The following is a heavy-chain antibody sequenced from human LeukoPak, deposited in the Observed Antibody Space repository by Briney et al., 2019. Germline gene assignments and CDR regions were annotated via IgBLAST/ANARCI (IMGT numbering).Heavy chain of an antibody. J-gene: IGHJ6*02. D-gene: IGHD2-2*01. Sequence: SVKVSCKASGGTFSSYTISWVRQAPGQGLEWMGRIIPILGIANYAQKFQGRVTITADKSTSTAYMELSSLRSEDTAVYYCAREGQGYCSSTSCYPLSGMDVWGQGTTVTVSS. V-gene: IGHV1-69*04. CDR2: IIPILGIA. CDR3: AREGQGYCSSTSCYPLSGMDV. CDR1: GGTFSSYT.